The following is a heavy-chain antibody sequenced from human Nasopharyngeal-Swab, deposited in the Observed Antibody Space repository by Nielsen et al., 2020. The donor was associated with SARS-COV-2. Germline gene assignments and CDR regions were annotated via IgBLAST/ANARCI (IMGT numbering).Heavy chain of an antibody. CDR3: ARRGKIWFGDRSFDY. V-gene: IGHV4-31*02. D-gene: IGHD3-10*01. J-gene: IGHJ4*02. CDR1: GGSISSGGYY. Sequence: SCTVSGGSISSGGYYWSWIRQHPGKGLEWIGYIYYSGSTYYNPSLKSRVTISVDTSKNQFSLKLSSVTAADTAVYYCARRGKIWFGDRSFDYWGQGTLVTVSS. CDR2: IYYSGST.